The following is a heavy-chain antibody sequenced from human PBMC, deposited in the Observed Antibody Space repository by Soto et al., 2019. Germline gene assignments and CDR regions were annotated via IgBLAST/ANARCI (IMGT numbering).Heavy chain of an antibody. J-gene: IGHJ5*01. Sequence: GSMRLSCAASGFTFSTYAMHWVRQAPGKGLEWVAGTSYDGRDKDYADSVKGRFTISRDNSKNTVYLQMSSLRLDDTAMYYCERGVGNNWNYIWFDSWGQGTLVTVSS. CDR3: ERGVGNNWNYIWFDS. CDR1: GFTFSTYA. CDR2: TSYDGRDK. V-gene: IGHV3-30*03. D-gene: IGHD1-1*01.